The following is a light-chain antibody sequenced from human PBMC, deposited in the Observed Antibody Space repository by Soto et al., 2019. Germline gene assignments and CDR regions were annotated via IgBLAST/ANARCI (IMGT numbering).Light chain of an antibody. CDR3: SSYSVSVAPYV. V-gene: IGLV2-14*01. CDR2: EVN. Sequence: QSALTQPASVSGSPGQSITISCTGTSSDVDNGYNSVSWYQQHPGKAPKLMFYEVNKRPSGVSNRFSGSKSGNTASLTIFGLQVEDEGDYYCSSYSVSVAPYVFGTGTKLTVL. CDR1: SSDVDNGYNS. J-gene: IGLJ1*01.